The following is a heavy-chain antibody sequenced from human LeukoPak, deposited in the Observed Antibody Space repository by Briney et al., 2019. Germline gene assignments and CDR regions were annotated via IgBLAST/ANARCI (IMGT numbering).Heavy chain of an antibody. CDR1: GFTFSSYA. CDR2: ISGSGGST. CDR3: AKDLKAVAGTSDY. J-gene: IGHJ4*02. Sequence: GGSLRLSCAASGFTFSSYAMSWVRQAPGKGREWVSAISGSGGSTYYADSVKGRFTISRDNSKNTLYLQMNSLRAEGTAVYYCAKDLKAVAGTSDYWGQGTLVTVSS. V-gene: IGHV3-23*01. D-gene: IGHD6-19*01.